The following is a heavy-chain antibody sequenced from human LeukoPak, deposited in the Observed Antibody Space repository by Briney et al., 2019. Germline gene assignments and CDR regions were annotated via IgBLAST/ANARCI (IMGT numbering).Heavy chain of an antibody. CDR1: GGTFSSYA. D-gene: IGHD2-2*01. V-gene: IGHV1-69*01. CDR2: IIPIFGTA. J-gene: IGHJ6*04. Sequence: ASVKVSCKASGGTFSSYAISWVRQAPGQGLEWMGGIIPIFGTANYAQKFQGRVTITADESTSTAYMELSSLRSEDTAVYYCARGGVPAALYGMDVWGKGNTVTVSS. CDR3: ARGGVPAALYGMDV.